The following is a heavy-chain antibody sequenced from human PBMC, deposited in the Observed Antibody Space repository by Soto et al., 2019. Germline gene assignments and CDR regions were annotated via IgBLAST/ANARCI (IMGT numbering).Heavy chain of an antibody. Sequence: VGSLRLSCAASGFTFSSYAMHWVRQAPGKGLEWVAVISYDGSNKYYADSVKGRFTISRDNSKNTLYLQMNSLRAEDTAVYYCARGVGTTYAFDIWGQGTMVTVSS. J-gene: IGHJ3*02. CDR3: ARGVGTTYAFDI. D-gene: IGHD1-26*01. CDR2: ISYDGSNK. CDR1: GFTFSSYA. V-gene: IGHV3-30-3*01.